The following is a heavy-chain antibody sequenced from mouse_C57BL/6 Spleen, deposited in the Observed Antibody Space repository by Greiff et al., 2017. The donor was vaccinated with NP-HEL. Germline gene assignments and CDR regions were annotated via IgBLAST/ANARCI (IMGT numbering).Heavy chain of an antibody. D-gene: IGHD2-12*01. CDR3: ARRYSYWYFDV. V-gene: IGHV1-7*01. CDR1: GYTFTSYW. Sequence: VQRVESGAELAKPGASVKLSCKASGYTFTSYWMHWVKQRPGQGLEWIGYINPSSGYTKYNQKFKDKATLTADKSSSTAYMQLSSLTYEDSAVYYCARRYSYWYFDVWGTGTTVTVSS. J-gene: IGHJ1*03. CDR2: INPSSGYT.